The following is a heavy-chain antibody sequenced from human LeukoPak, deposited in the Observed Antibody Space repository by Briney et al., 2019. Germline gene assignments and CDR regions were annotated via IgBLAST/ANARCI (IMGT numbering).Heavy chain of an antibody. CDR3: ARLALLVGLVP. V-gene: IGHV3-21*01. D-gene: IGHD2-21*01. CDR1: GFTFSSYS. Sequence: GGSLRLSCAPSGFTFSSYSMNWVRQAPGKGLERGSSISSSSSYIYYADSVKGRFTISRDNAKNSLYLQMNSLRAEDTAVYYCARLALLVGLVPWGQGTLVTVSS. CDR2: ISSSSSYI. J-gene: IGHJ5*02.